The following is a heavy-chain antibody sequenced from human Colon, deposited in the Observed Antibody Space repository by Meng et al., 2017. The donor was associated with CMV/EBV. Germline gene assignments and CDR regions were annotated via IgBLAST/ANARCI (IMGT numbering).Heavy chain of an antibody. CDR3: AKDRSFDSGYSSPYYGMDV. D-gene: IGHD6-13*01. CDR1: GFTFSIYA. Sequence: GGSLRLSCAASGFTFSIYAMSWVRQAPGKGLEWVSSISDKGSSSYYADSVKGRFSFSRDNSKNTLFLQMNSLRAEDTAVYYCAKDRSFDSGYSSPYYGMDVWGQGTTVTVSS. CDR2: ISDKGSSS. J-gene: IGHJ6*02. V-gene: IGHV3-23*01.